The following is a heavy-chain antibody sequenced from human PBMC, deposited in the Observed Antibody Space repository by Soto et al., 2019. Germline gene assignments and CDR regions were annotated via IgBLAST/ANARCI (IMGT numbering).Heavy chain of an antibody. V-gene: IGHV1-3*01. CDR2: INAGNGNT. D-gene: IGHD4-17*01. CDR3: ARGLPTVSYYYYMDV. J-gene: IGHJ6*03. Sequence: VKVSCKASGYTFTSYAMHWVRQAPGQRLEWMGWINAGNGNTKYSQKFQGRVTITRDTSASTAYMELSSLRSEDTAVYYCARGLPTVSYYYYMDVWGKGTTVTVSS. CDR1: GYTFTSYA.